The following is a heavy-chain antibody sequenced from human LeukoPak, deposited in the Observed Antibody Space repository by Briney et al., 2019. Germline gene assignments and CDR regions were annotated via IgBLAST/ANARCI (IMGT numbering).Heavy chain of an antibody. Sequence: GGSLGLSCAASGFPFSSYGMHWVRQAPGKGLEWVAAISNDGNNKFYADSVKGRFTISRDNPKNTMNLQMNSLRAEDTAVYYCAKDQKRGYSYGYLFYYYYMDVWGKGTTVTISS. V-gene: IGHV3-30*18. D-gene: IGHD5-18*01. J-gene: IGHJ6*03. CDR2: ISNDGNNK. CDR1: GFPFSSYG. CDR3: AKDQKRGYSYGYLFYYYYMDV.